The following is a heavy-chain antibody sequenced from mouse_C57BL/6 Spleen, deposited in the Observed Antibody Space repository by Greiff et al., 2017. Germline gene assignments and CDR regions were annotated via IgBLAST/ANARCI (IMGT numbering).Heavy chain of an antibody. V-gene: IGHV1-26*01. D-gene: IGHD5-2*01. CDR3: AKSEYCDRSGLDY. Sequence: EVQLQQSGPELVKPGASVKISCKASGYSFTDYYMNWVKQSHGKSLEWIGDINPNNGVSSYNQKFKGKATCTRVKASSTANMELRSLTSDDSADYSGAKSEYCDRSGLDYWGQGTLVTVSS. J-gene: IGHJ3*01. CDR1: GYSFTDYY. CDR2: INPNNGVS.